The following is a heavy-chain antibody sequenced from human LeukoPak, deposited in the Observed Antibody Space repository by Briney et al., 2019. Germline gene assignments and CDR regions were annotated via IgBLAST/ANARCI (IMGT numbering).Heavy chain of an antibody. CDR3: ATAEWENSYFDS. V-gene: IGHV4-31*03. J-gene: IGHJ4*02. CDR2: TSYGGGA. Sequence: SETLSLTCTVSGASVSRGGYYWSWIRQHPGKGLEWIGFTSYGGGAYYNPSLMSRITMSVDPSQNQFSLKMRDVTAADTAVYFCATAEWENSYFDSWGQGALVAVTS. D-gene: IGHD1-26*01. CDR1: GASVSRGGYY.